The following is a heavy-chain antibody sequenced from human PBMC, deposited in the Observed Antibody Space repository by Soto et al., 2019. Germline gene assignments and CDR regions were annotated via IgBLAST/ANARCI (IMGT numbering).Heavy chain of an antibody. V-gene: IGHV1-3*01. CDR1: GYTFTNYV. CDR2: INAGNGDT. D-gene: IGHD2-2*01. CDR3: ARLTCSSTSCYGLGWLDP. Sequence: QVQLVQSGAEVKKPGASVKVSCKTSGYTFTNYVLHWVRQAPGQRLEWMGWINAGNGDTKYSQKFQGRVTITRETSASTAYMELSSLRPEDTAVYFCARLTCSSTSCYGLGWLDPWGQGTLVTVSS. J-gene: IGHJ5*02.